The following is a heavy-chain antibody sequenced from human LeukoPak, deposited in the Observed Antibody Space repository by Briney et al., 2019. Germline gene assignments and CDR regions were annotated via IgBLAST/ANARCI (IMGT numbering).Heavy chain of an antibody. CDR3: ARVRLAYGSGSCDYFDY. CDR2: IYTSGRT. J-gene: IGHJ4*02. V-gene: IGHV4-61*02. CDR1: GGSIHSCSYY. Sequence: TLSLTCTGSGGSIHSCSYYWSWIRQPAGKGLEWIGRIYTSGRTNYNPSLKSRVNISVDTSKNKFSLKLSSVTAAHTAVYYCARVRLAYGSGSCDYFDYWGQGTLVTISS. D-gene: IGHD3-10*01.